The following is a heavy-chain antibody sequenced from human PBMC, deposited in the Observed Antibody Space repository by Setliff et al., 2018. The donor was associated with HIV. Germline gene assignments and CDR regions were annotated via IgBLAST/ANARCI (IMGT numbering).Heavy chain of an antibody. D-gene: IGHD1-26*01. Sequence: GGSLRLSCAAARCSLSSYAMSWVRQAPGKGLEWVSVISGSGGKTDYADSVKGRFVISRDNSKNTLYLQMNSLRAEDTALYHCASSGSYYVPYFNSWGQGTQVTVS. CDR3: ASSGSYYVPYFNS. CDR1: RCSLSSYA. V-gene: IGHV3-23*01. CDR2: ISGSGGKT. J-gene: IGHJ4*02.